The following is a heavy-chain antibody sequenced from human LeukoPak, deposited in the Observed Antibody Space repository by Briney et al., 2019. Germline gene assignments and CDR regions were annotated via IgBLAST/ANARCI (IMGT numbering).Heavy chain of an antibody. D-gene: IGHD6-13*01. CDR2: INPSGGST. CDR1: GYTFTSYY. J-gene: IGHJ6*03. Sequence: GASVKVSCKASGYTFTSYYMHWVRQAPGQGLEWMGLINPSGGSTSYAQKFQGRVTMTRDMSTSTVYMELSSLRSEDTAVYYCARGAILAAHGTWDYYYYYYMDVWGKGTTVTVSS. CDR3: ARGAILAAHGTWDYYYYYYMDV. V-gene: IGHV1-46*01.